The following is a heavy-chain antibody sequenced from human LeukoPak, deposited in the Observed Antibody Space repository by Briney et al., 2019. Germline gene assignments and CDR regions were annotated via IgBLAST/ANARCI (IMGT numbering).Heavy chain of an antibody. V-gene: IGHV3-7*01. CDR2: IKQDGSEK. CDR1: GFTFSSYW. J-gene: IGHJ4*02. D-gene: IGHD2-21*02. Sequence: GGSLRLSCAASGFTFSSYWMNWVRQAPGKGLGWVANIKQDGSEKYYVDSVKGRFTISRDNARNSLFLQMSNLRAEDTAVYYCTRGDGYWGQGTLVTVSS. CDR3: TRGDGY.